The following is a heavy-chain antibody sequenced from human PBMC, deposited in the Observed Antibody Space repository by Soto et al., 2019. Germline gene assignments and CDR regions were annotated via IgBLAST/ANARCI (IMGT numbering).Heavy chain of an antibody. Sequence: VASVKVSCKASGYTFTSYDINWVRQATGQGLEWMGWMNPNSGNTGYAQKFQGRVTMTRNTSISTAYMELSSLRSEDTAVYYCAKDQSGGDNQGGYFDYWGQGTLVTVSS. D-gene: IGHD3-16*01. J-gene: IGHJ4*02. V-gene: IGHV1-8*01. CDR1: GYTFTSYD. CDR2: MNPNSGNT. CDR3: AKDQSGGDNQGGYFDY.